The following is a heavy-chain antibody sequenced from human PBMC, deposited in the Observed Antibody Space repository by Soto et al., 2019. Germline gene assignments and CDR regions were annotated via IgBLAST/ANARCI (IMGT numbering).Heavy chain of an antibody. J-gene: IGHJ4*02. CDR3: AKDTGADY. V-gene: IGHV3-30*18. D-gene: IGHD3-10*01. CDR1: GFTFSSYG. CDR2: ISYDGSDQ. Sequence: QVPLVESGGGVVQPGRSLRLSCAASGFTFSSYGMYWVRQAPGKGLEWGARISYDGSDQFYGDSVKGRFTISRDNSKNILYVQMNSLRSEDTAVYYCAKDTGADYWGQGTVVTVSA.